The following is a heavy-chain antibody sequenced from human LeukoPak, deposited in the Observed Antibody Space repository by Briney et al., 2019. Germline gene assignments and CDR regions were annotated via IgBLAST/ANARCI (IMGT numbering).Heavy chain of an antibody. CDR1: GGSISSGGYS. CDR3: ACSGSGYRKVVGFDP. V-gene: IGHV4-30-2*01. CDR2: IYHSGST. Sequence: PSQTLSLTCAVSGGSISSGGYSWSWIRQPPGKGLEWIGYIYHSGSTYYNPSLKSRVTISVDRSKNQFSLKLSSVAAADTAVYYCACSGSGYRKVVGFDPWGQGTLVTVSS. J-gene: IGHJ5*02. D-gene: IGHD3-10*01.